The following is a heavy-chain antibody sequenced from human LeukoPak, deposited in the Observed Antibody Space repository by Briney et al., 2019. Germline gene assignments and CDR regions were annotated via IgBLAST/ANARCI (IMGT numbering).Heavy chain of an antibody. CDR3: ARDDVDTPPFDY. CDR1: DASISSYY. J-gene: IGHJ4*02. Sequence: KPSETLSLTCTVSDASISSYYWSWIRQPAGKGLEWIGRIYVSGTSVYNPSLKSRVTMSVDTSKNQLSLRLKSVTAADTAVYYCARDDVDTPPFDYLGQGTLVTVSS. CDR2: IYVSGTS. V-gene: IGHV4-4*07. D-gene: IGHD5-18*01.